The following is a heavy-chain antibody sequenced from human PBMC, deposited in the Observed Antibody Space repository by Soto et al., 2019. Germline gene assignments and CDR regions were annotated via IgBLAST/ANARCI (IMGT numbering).Heavy chain of an antibody. CDR3: ARDGDPSSGWSYFDY. J-gene: IGHJ4*02. CDR1: GFTFSRYD. CDR2: IKYDGCKK. Sequence: GGSLRLSCAASGFTFSRYDIHWVRQAPGKGLEWVANIKYDGCKKHHADSVKGRFTISRDNAKNSLYLQMNSLRAEDTAVYYCARDGDPSSGWSYFDYWGQGTLVTVSS. D-gene: IGHD6-19*01. V-gene: IGHV3-7*01.